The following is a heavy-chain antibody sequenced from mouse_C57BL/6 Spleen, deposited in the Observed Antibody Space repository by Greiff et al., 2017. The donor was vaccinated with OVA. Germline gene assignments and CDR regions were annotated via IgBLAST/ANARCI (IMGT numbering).Heavy chain of an antibody. CDR3: VRGVLYGNYGYFDV. Sequence: QVQLQQPGAELVRPGSSVKLSCKASGYTFTSYWMHWVKQRPIQGLEWIGNIDPSDSETHYNQKFKDKATLTVDKSSSTAYMQLSSLTSEDSAVYYCVRGVLYGNYGYFDVWGTGTTGTVSS. J-gene: IGHJ1*03. D-gene: IGHD2-1*01. CDR1: GYTFTSYW. V-gene: IGHV1-52*01. CDR2: IDPSDSET.